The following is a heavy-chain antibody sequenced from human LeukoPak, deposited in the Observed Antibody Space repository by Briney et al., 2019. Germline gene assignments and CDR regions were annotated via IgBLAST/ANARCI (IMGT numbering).Heavy chain of an antibody. V-gene: IGHV1-8*01. Sequence: VASVKVSCKASGYTFTSYDINWVRQATGQGLEWMGWMNPNSGNTGYAQKFQGRVTMTRNTSISTAYMELSSLRSEDTAVYYCARGPHKYQPPRHDAFDIWGQGTMVTVSS. CDR1: GYTFTSYD. J-gene: IGHJ3*02. CDR2: MNPNSGNT. D-gene: IGHD2-2*01. CDR3: ARGPHKYQPPRHDAFDI.